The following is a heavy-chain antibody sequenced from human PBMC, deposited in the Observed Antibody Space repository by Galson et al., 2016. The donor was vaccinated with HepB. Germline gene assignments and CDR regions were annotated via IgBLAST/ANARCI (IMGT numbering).Heavy chain of an antibody. V-gene: IGHV1-3*01. CDR3: ARDDRFGWYGFDP. D-gene: IGHD6-19*01. CDR1: GYTFTTYA. CDR2: INAGNGNT. Sequence: SVKVSCKASGYTFTTYAIHWVRQAPGQGLEWMGWINAGNGNTKYSQKFQGRVTITNDTSASTAYMELSSLGSEDTAGYYRARDDRFGWYGFDPWGQGTLVTVSS. J-gene: IGHJ5*02.